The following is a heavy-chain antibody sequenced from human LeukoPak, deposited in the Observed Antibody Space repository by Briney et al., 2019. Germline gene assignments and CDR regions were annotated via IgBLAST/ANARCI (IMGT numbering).Heavy chain of an antibody. CDR2: ISGSGGST. J-gene: IGHJ4*02. V-gene: IGHV3-23*01. D-gene: IGHD5-18*01. Sequence: GGSLRLSCAASGFTFSSYAMSWVRQAPGKGLEWVSAISGSGGSTYYADSVKGRFTISRDNSKNTLYLQMYSLRAEDTAVYYCAKAQRGYSYGLIFDYWGQGTLVTVSS. CDR3: AKAQRGYSYGLIFDY. CDR1: GFTFSSYA.